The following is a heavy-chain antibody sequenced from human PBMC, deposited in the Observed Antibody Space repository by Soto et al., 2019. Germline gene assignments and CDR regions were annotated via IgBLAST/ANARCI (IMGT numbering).Heavy chain of an antibody. Sequence: QVQLVESGGGVVQPGKSVRLSCAASGFRFGAYAMHCVRQAPGKGLEWVAVISEDGSRKYYRDSVKGRFTISRDNSKNTLFLQMDRLRLEDTAVYSCAKDREDLVLLVALDSWGQGTRVTVSS. V-gene: IGHV3-30*18. J-gene: IGHJ4*02. CDR3: AKDREDLVLLVALDS. CDR2: ISEDGSRK. CDR1: GFRFGAYA. D-gene: IGHD5-12*01.